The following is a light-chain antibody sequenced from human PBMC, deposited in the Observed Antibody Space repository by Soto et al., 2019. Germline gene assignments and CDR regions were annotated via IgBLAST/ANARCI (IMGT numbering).Light chain of an antibody. J-gene: IGKJ4*01. CDR1: QSVLSNSNNKNC. Sequence: DIVMTQSPDSLALSLGERATMNCKSSQSVLSNSNNKNCIAWYQQKSGQPPKLLIYWASSRESGVPDRFSGGGSGTDFTLTISSLQAEDVATYYCQQYESLPITFGGGTKVEIK. V-gene: IGKV4-1*01. CDR2: WAS. CDR3: QQYESLPIT.